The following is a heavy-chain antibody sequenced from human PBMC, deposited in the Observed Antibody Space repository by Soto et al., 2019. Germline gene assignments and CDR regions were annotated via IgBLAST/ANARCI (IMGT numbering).Heavy chain of an antibody. D-gene: IGHD3-16*01. V-gene: IGHV3-23*01. Sequence: VQVLESGGGLVQPGGSLRLSCAASGFYFNSYAMSWVRQAPGKGLEWVSHIGANGVSTYYADSVKGRFTISRDNSKNTVYLQMNSLRADDTAVYFCAGGTYLDYWGQGTLVSVSS. CDR1: GFYFNSYA. CDR3: AGGTYLDY. J-gene: IGHJ4*02. CDR2: IGANGVST.